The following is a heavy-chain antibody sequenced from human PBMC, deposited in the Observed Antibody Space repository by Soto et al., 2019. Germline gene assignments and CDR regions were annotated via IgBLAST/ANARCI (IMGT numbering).Heavy chain of an antibody. Sequence: QVQLQESGPGLVKPSETLSLTCTVSGGSISTNYWSWIRQPPGKGLEWIGYISSSGYTNYNASLKSRITISIDTSKNQFSLKLTSVTAADPAVYYCASLHGARFDPWGQGTLVTVSS. CDR2: ISSSGYT. V-gene: IGHV4-4*08. J-gene: IGHJ5*02. CDR3: ASLHGARFDP. D-gene: IGHD4-17*01. CDR1: GGSISTNY.